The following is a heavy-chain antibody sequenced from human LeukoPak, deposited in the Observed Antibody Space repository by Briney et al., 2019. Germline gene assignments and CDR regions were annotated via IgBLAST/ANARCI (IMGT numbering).Heavy chain of an antibody. D-gene: IGHD3-9*01. Sequence: GGSLRLSCAASGFTFSSYGMHWVRQAPGKGLEWVAVISYDGSNKYYADSVKGRFTISRDNSKNTLYLQMNSLRAEDTAVYYCAKDLDPYYDILTGYSPFDYWGQGTLVTVSS. CDR1: GFTFSSYG. J-gene: IGHJ4*02. V-gene: IGHV3-30*18. CDR2: ISYDGSNK. CDR3: AKDLDPYYDILTGYSPFDY.